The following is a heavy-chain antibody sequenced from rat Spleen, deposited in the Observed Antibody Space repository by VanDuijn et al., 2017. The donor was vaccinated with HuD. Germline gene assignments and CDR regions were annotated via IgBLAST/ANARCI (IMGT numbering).Heavy chain of an antibody. V-gene: IGHV2-41*01. CDR1: GFSLTTYN. Sequence: QVQLKESGPGLVQPSQTLSLTCTVAGFSLTTYNVHWVRQPPGKGLEWMGIIWNTGGTRYNSALKSRLSISRDTSKSQVFLQMNSLQTEDTATYYCARPGPGYPFAYWGRGTLVTVSS. J-gene: IGHJ3*01. CDR3: ARPGPGYPFAY. CDR2: IWNTGGT. D-gene: IGHD1-4*01.